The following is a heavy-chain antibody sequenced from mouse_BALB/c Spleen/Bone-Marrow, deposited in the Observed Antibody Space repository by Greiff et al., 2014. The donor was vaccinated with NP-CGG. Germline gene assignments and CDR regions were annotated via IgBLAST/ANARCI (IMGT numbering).Heavy chain of an antibody. CDR1: GYTFTAYV. CDR3: AREGWLLRFDY. Sequence: EVKLQESGPELVKPGASVKMSCKASGYTFTAYVMHWVKQKPGQGLEWIGYINPYNDGTNYIEKFKGKATLTSDIPSSTAYMELSSLTSEDSAVYYCAREGWLLRFDYWGQGTTLTVPS. CDR2: INPYNDGT. J-gene: IGHJ2*01. V-gene: IGHV1-14*01. D-gene: IGHD2-3*01.